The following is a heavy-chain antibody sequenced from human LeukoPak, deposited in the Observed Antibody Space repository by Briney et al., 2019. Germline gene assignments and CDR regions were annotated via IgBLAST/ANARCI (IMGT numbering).Heavy chain of an antibody. J-gene: IGHJ3*02. D-gene: IGHD1-26*01. V-gene: IGHV4-61*02. CDR3: ARGKLRDAFDI. CDR2: IYTSGST. CDR1: GGPISSGSYY. Sequence: SETLSLTCTVSGGPISSGSYYWSWIRQPAGKGLEWIGRIYTSGSTNYNPSLKSRVTISVDTSKNQFSLKLSSVTAADTAVYYCARGKLRDAFDIWGQGTMVTVSS.